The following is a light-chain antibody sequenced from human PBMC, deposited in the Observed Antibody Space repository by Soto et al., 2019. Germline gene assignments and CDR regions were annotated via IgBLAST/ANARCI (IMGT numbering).Light chain of an antibody. J-gene: IGKJ4*01. CDR3: QQYSTYALT. Sequence: DIQMTQSPSTLSASVGDRVTITCRASQGVGDSLAWYQQRPGKAPNLLIFDASTLESGVPSRFTGSGSGTEFTFTISSLQPDDCATYYCQQYSTYALTFGGGTRVEI. V-gene: IGKV1-5*01. CDR2: DAS. CDR1: QGVGDS.